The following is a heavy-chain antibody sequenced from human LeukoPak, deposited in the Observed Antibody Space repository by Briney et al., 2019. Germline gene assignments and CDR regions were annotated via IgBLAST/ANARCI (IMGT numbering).Heavy chain of an antibody. D-gene: IGHD1-1*01. V-gene: IGHV4-34*01. CDR2: INHSGST. J-gene: IGHJ2*01. CDR1: GGSFSGDY. Sequence: SETLSLTCAVYGGSFSGDYWSWIRQPPGKGLEWIGEINHSGSTNYNPSLKSRVTISVDTSKNQFSLKLSSVTAADTAVYYCARGRSKLRYWYFDLWGRGTLVTVSS. CDR3: ARGRSKLRYWYFDL.